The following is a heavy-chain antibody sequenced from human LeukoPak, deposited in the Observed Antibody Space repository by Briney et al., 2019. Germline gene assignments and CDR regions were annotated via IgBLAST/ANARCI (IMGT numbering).Heavy chain of an antibody. Sequence: SETLSLTCTVSGGSISSSSYYWGWIRQPPGKGLEWIGSIYYSGSTYYNPSLKSRATISVDTSKNQFSLKLSSVTAADTAVYYCARHESSSPHFDYWGQGTLVTVSS. CDR3: ARHESSSPHFDY. CDR1: GGSISSSSYY. V-gene: IGHV4-39*01. D-gene: IGHD6-6*01. J-gene: IGHJ4*02. CDR2: IYYSGST.